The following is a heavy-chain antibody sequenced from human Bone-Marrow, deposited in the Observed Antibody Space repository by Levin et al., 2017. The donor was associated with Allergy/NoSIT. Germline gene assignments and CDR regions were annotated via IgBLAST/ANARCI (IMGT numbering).Heavy chain of an antibody. CDR3: ARRPSTTTVFAFDI. CDR1: GYSFTSHW. D-gene: IGHD1-1*01. J-gene: IGHJ3*02. V-gene: IGHV5-51*01. Sequence: KVSCKGSGYSFTSHWIGWVRQMPGKGLEWMGIIYPGDSDTRYSPSFQGQVTISADKSISTAQLQWSSLKASDTAMYYCARRPSTTTVFAFDIWGQGTMVTVSS. CDR2: IYPGDSDT.